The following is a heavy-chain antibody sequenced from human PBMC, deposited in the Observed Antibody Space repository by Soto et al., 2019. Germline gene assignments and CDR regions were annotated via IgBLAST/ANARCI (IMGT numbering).Heavy chain of an antibody. Sequence: SETLSLTCTVSGGSISSSSYYWGWIRQPPGKGLEWIGYIYYSGSTNYNPSLKSRVTISVDTSKNQFSLKLSSVTAADTAVYYCASLCSGGSCYKGVSDYWGQGTLVTVS. J-gene: IGHJ4*02. D-gene: IGHD2-15*01. V-gene: IGHV4-61*05. CDR3: ASLCSGGSCYKGVSDY. CDR2: IYYSGST. CDR1: GGSISSSSYY.